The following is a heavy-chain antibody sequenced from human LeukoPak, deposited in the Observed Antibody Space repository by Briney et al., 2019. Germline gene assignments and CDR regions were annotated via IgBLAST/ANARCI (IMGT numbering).Heavy chain of an antibody. J-gene: IGHJ6*03. Sequence: ASVKVSCKASGYTFTGYYMHWVRQAPGQGLEWMGWINPNSGGTNYAQKFQGRVTMTRDTSISTAYMELSRLRSGDTAVYYCARAVAGLYYYYMDVWGKGTTVTVSS. D-gene: IGHD6-19*01. CDR2: INPNSGGT. CDR3: ARAVAGLYYYYMDV. CDR1: GYTFTGYY. V-gene: IGHV1-2*02.